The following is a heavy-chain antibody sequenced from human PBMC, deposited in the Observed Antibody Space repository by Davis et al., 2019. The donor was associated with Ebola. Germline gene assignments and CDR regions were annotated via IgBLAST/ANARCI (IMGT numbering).Heavy chain of an antibody. CDR1: GYSISSGYY. CDR3: ASSYSSLGYFDY. J-gene: IGHJ4*02. V-gene: IGHV4-38-2*02. CDR2: IYHSGST. D-gene: IGHD6-13*01. Sequence: MPSETLSLTCTVPGYSISSGYYWGWIRQPPGKGLEWIGSIYHSGSTYYNPSLKSRVTISVDTSKNQFSLKLSAVTAADTAVYYCASSYSSLGYFDYWGQGTLVTVSS.